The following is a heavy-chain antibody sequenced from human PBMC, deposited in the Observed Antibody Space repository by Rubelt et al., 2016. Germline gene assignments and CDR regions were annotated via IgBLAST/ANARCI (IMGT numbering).Heavy chain of an antibody. CDR3: ARVPYDSTGYRPYFFDK. Sequence: ESGGGLVKPGGSLRLSCTSSEFSFSDDYMSWIRQAPGKGLEWISYISGFGTTIYYADSVKGRFTISRDNAKNSLYLQMNSLRAEDTAVYYCARVPYDSTGYRPYFFDKWGQGTLVTVSS. J-gene: IGHJ4*02. V-gene: IGHV3-11*01. D-gene: IGHD3-22*01. CDR1: EFSFSDDY. CDR2: ISGFGTTI.